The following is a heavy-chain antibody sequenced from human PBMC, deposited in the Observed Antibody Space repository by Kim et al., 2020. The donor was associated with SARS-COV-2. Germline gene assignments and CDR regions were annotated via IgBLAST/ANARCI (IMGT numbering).Heavy chain of an antibody. Sequence: GGSLRLSCAVSGFTFSDSAMYWIRKPSEKGLEWVGRIRIKANSYATANDVSVKGRFIISRDDSKNTAYLQMNSLKTEDTAIYYCTRVPPYSNSWWDAFDMWGQGTMVTVSS. J-gene: IGHJ3*02. CDR1: GFTFSDSA. V-gene: IGHV3-73*01. CDR3: TRVPPYSNSWWDAFDM. D-gene: IGHD6-13*01. CDR2: IRIKANSYAT.